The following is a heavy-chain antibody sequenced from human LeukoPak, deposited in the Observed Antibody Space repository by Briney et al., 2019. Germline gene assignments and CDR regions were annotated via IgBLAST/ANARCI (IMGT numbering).Heavy chain of an antibody. V-gene: IGHV4-59*12. Sequence: SETLSLTCTISGGSMHNYYWSWIRQPPGKGLEVIGYIFYTGTTNSNPSLKSRVTISVDTSKNQFSLKLSSVTAADTAVYYCARDGRDGGAFDIWGQGTMVTVSS. CDR1: GGSMHNYY. D-gene: IGHD1-26*01. J-gene: IGHJ3*02. CDR3: ARDGRDGGAFDI. CDR2: IFYTGTT.